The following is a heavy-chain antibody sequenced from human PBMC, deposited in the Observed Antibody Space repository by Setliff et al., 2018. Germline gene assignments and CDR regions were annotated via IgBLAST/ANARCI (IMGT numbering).Heavy chain of an antibody. J-gene: IGHJ4*02. V-gene: IGHV4-61*09. CDR1: GGSISSGVYY. D-gene: IGHD4-17*01. CDR3: ARGRFQYVGDSYYFDY. Sequence: PSETLSLTCTVSGGSISSGVYYWTWIRQPAGKGLEWIGHVYSRGTTNYNPSLKGRLTISADTSKNQFSLRLSSVTAADTAVYYCARGRFQYVGDSYYFDYWGQGDLVTVSS. CDR2: VYSRGTT.